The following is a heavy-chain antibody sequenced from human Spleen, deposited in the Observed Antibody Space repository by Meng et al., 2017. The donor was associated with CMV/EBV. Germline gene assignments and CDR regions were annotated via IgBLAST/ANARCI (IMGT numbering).Heavy chain of an antibody. CDR2: TSYDGSKK. V-gene: IGHV3-30*04. CDR3: ARDRTNNYYYEILTGCAFDY. D-gene: IGHD3-9*01. CDR1: GFTFSSYA. Sequence: LSLTCAASGFTFSSYAMHWVRQAPGKGLEWVAVTSYDGSKKYYADSVKGRFNISRDNSKNTLYLQMNSLRAEDTAVYHCARDRTNNYYYEILTGCAFDYWGQGTLVTVSS. J-gene: IGHJ4*02.